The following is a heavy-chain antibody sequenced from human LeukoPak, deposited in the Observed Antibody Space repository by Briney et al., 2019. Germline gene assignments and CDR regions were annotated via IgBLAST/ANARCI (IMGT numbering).Heavy chain of an antibody. CDR1: GFTFSSYW. V-gene: IGHV3-7*01. Sequence: QPGGSLRLSCAASGFTFSSYWMSWVRQAPGKGLEWVANIKQDGSEKYYVDSVKGRFTISRDNAKNSLYLQMNSLRAEDTAVYYCARQFPIQYDFWSGYWNPYYYMDVWGKGTTVTVSS. CDR2: IKQDGSEK. CDR3: ARQFPIQYDFWSGYWNPYYYMDV. J-gene: IGHJ6*03. D-gene: IGHD3-3*01.